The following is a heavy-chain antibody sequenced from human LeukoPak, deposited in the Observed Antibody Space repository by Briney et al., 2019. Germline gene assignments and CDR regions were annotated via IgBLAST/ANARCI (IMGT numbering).Heavy chain of an antibody. Sequence: ASVKVSCKASGYTFTGYYMHWVRQAPGQGLEWMGWINPNSGGTNYAQKFQGWGTMTRDTSISTAYMELSRLRSDDTAVYYCARDRDTAMVQYYFDYWGQGTLVTVSS. J-gene: IGHJ4*02. CDR1: GYTFTGYY. CDR3: ARDRDTAMVQYYFDY. CDR2: INPNSGGT. V-gene: IGHV1-2*04. D-gene: IGHD5-18*01.